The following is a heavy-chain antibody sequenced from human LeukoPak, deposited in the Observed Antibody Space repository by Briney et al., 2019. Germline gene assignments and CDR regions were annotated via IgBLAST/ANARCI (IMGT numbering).Heavy chain of an antibody. CDR3: AGTMTTVTTFDY. CDR1: GFTFSSYS. J-gene: IGHJ4*02. D-gene: IGHD4-17*01. Sequence: PGGSLRLSCAASGFTFSSYSMNWVRQAPGEGLEWVSSISSSSSYIYYADSVKGRFTISRDNAKNSLYLQMNSLRAEDTAVYYCAGTMTTVTTFDYWGQGTLVTVSS. V-gene: IGHV3-21*01. CDR2: ISSSSSYI.